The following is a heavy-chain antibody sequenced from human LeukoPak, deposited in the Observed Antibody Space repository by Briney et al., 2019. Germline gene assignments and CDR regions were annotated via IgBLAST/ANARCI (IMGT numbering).Heavy chain of an antibody. J-gene: IGHJ4*02. CDR1: GFTFSNFW. Sequence: PGGSLRLSCTASGFTFSNFWMGWVRQAPGKGLEWVANIKQDETEKFYLGSVKGRFTISRDNAKNSLYLQTNSLRAEDTAVYYCAKGYSSGWRYYYFDYWGQGTLVTVSS. V-gene: IGHV3-7*03. CDR3: AKGYSSGWRYYYFDY. D-gene: IGHD6-19*01. CDR2: IKQDETEK.